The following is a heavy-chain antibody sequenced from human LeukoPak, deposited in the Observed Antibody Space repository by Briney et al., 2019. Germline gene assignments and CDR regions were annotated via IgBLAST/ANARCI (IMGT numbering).Heavy chain of an antibody. D-gene: IGHD6-13*01. CDR2: IYSGGST. CDR3: ARSRYGTTWSSSWEFDY. V-gene: IGHV3-66*01. J-gene: IGHJ4*02. Sequence: TGGSLRLSCAASGFTFSSNYMNWVRQAPGKGLEWVSVIYSGGSTYYSDSVKGRFNISREKSKKNIYLKMNSLRAEDTAVYYCARSRYGTTWSSSWEFDYWGQGTLVTVSS. CDR1: GFTFSSNY.